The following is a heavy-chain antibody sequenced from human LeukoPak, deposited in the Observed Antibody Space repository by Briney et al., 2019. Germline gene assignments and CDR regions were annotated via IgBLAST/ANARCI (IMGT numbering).Heavy chain of an antibody. CDR3: ARDLGRLSPTGFTMIVVVAFDI. Sequence: SVKVSCKASGGTFSSYAISWVRQAPGQGLEWMGRIIPILGIANYAQKFQGRVTITADKSTSTAYMELSSLRSEDTAVYYCARDLGRLSPTGFTMIVVVAFDIWGQGTMVTVSS. V-gene: IGHV1-69*04. CDR2: IIPILGIA. CDR1: GGTFSSYA. J-gene: IGHJ3*02. D-gene: IGHD3-22*01.